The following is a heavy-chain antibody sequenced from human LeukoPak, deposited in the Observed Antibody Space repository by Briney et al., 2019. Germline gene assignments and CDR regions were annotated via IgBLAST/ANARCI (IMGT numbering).Heavy chain of an antibody. J-gene: IGHJ5*02. CDR1: GGSISSSRSY. Sequence: PSETLSLTCTVSGGSISSSRSYWGWIRQSPGKGLEWIGSSSSSGTTYYNPSLKNRVTMSLDTTNNQFSLRLTSVTAADTAVYYCARHHDYYDKAFDPWGQGTLVTVSS. D-gene: IGHD3-22*01. CDR3: ARHHDYYDKAFDP. CDR2: SSSSGTT. V-gene: IGHV4-39*01.